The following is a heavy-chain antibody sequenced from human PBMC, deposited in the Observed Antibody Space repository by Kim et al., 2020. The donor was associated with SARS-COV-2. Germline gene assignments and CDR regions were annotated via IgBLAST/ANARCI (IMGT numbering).Heavy chain of an antibody. CDR1: GFTVSSNY. V-gene: IGHV3-53*04. J-gene: IGHJ6*02. D-gene: IGHD1-1*01. CDR2: IYSGGST. Sequence: GGSLRLSCAASGFTVSSNYMSWVRQAPGKGLEWVSIIYSGGSTYYADSVKGRFTISRHNSKNTLYLQMNSLRAEDTAVYYCARGGGAGNIYYYYYGMDVWGQGTTVTVSS. CDR3: ARGGGAGNIYYYYYGMDV.